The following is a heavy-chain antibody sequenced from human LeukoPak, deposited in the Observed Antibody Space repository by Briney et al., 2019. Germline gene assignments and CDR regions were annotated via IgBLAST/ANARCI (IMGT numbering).Heavy chain of an antibody. CDR2: IRYDGSNK. J-gene: IGHJ4*02. V-gene: IGHV3-30*02. Sequence: GGSLRLSCAASGFTFNSYGMHWVRQAPGKGLEWVAFIRYDGSNKYYADSVKGRFTISRDNSKNTLYLQMNSLRAEDTAVYYCAKERVATITPFDYWGQGTLVTVSS. CDR3: AKERVATITPFDY. D-gene: IGHD5-12*01. CDR1: GFTFNSYG.